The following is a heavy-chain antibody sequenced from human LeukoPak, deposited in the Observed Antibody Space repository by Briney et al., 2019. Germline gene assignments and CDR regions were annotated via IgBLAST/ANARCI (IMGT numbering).Heavy chain of an antibody. CDR1: GFTLSNAW. J-gene: IGHJ4*02. CDR3: TTGLYGDYGAS. CDR2: IKSKTDGGTT. D-gene: IGHD4-17*01. V-gene: IGHV3-15*01. Sequence: PGGSLRLSCAASGFTLSNAWMSWVRRAPGKGQGWVGRIKSKTDGGTTDYAAPVKGRFTISRDDSKNTLYLQMNSLKTEDTAVYYCTTGLYGDYGASWGQGTLVTVSS.